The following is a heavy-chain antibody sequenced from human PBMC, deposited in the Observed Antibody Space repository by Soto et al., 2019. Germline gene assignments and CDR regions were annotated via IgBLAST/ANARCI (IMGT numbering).Heavy chain of an antibody. Sequence: PGGSLRLSCTAPGFSVGSYGMSRVRQAPGKGLECVSSSGSGYSIFYADSVKGRFTISRDNSKNTLFLQMNSLRAEDTAVYYCAKGRGSSWSVVFFDYWGQGALVTVSS. D-gene: IGHD6-13*01. CDR3: AKGRGSSWSVVFFDY. V-gene: IGHV3-23*01. CDR2: SGSGYSI. J-gene: IGHJ4*02. CDR1: GFSVGSYG.